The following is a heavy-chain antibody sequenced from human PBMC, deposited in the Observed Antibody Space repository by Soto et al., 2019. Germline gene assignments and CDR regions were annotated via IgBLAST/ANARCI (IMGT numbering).Heavy chain of an antibody. CDR3: ARGIGGSTSARSNDY. V-gene: IGHV3-23*01. CDR1: GFTFTTYA. J-gene: IGHJ4*02. CDR2: ITSTGGST. D-gene: IGHD2-15*01. Sequence: HPGGSLRLSCAASGFTFTTYAMSWVRQAPGEGLEWVSTITSTGGSTYYAESVKGRFTISRDNSKNTLYLQMSSLRAEDTAIYYCARGIGGSTSARSNDYWGQGTLVTVSS.